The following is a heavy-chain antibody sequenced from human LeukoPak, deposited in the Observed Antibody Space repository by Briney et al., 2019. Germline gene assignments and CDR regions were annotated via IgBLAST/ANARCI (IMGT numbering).Heavy chain of an antibody. Sequence: PSETLSLTCTVSGGSISSSVYYWGWIRQPPGKGLEWIGSIYYSGSTYYNPSLKSRVAISVDTSKNQFALRLTSVTAADTAVYYCARHPQCWGQGTLVTVSS. V-gene: IGHV4-39*01. D-gene: IGHD6-19*01. CDR1: GGSISSSVYY. CDR2: IYYSGST. J-gene: IGHJ4*02. CDR3: ARHPQC.